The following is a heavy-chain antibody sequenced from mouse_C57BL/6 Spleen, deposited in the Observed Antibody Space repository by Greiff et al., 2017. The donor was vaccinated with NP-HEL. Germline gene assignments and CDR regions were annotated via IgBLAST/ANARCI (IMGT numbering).Heavy chain of an antibody. V-gene: IGHV2-6*01. J-gene: IGHJ4*01. CDR2: IWGVGST. CDR1: GFSLTSYG. CDR3: ARAYSNGAMDY. D-gene: IGHD2-5*01. Sequence: QVQLKQSGPGLVAPSQSLSITCTVSGFSLTSYGVDWVRQSPGKGLEWLGVIWGVGSTNYNSALKSRLSISKDNSKSQVFLKMNSLQTDDTAMYYCARAYSNGAMDYWGQGTSVTVSS.